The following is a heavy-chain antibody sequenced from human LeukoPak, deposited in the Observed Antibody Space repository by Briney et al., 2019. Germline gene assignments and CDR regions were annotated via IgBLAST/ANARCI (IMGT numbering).Heavy chain of an antibody. CDR1: GFTFSSYE. Sequence: PGGSLRLSCAASGFTFSSYEMNWVRQAPGKGLEWVSSISSSSSYIYYADSVKGRFTISRDNAKNSLYLQVNSLRAEDTAVYYCARLGHYDSSGYNAFDIWGQGTMVTVSS. CDR2: ISSSSSYI. CDR3: ARLGHYDSSGYNAFDI. J-gene: IGHJ3*02. D-gene: IGHD3-22*01. V-gene: IGHV3-21*01.